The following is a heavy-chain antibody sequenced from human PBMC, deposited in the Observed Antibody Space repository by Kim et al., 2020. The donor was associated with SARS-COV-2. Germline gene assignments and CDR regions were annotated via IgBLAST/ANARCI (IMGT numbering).Heavy chain of an antibody. V-gene: IGHV1-46*01. Sequence: ASVKVSCKASGYTFTSYYMHWVRQAPGQGLEWMGIINPSSGSTSYAQKFQGRVTMTRDTSTSTVYMELSSLRSEDTAVYSCARSFPIYDSSGYYEDWGQGTLVTVSS. CDR3: ARSFPIYDSSGYYED. J-gene: IGHJ4*02. D-gene: IGHD3-22*01. CDR2: INPSSGST. CDR1: GYTFTSYY.